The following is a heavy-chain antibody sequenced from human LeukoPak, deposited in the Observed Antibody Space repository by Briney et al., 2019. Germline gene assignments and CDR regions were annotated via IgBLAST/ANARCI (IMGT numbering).Heavy chain of an antibody. CDR3: AVSAYPSRDYYLDF. CDR1: GFTFSDYW. D-gene: IGHD6-19*01. V-gene: IGHV3-7*01. Sequence: GGSLRLSCAASGFTFSDYWMTWVRQAPGKGLEWVANIKQDGSEKYYVDSVKGRFTISRDNAQDSLYLQMNSLRVEDTALYFCAVSAYPSRDYYLDFWGQGTLVTVSS. J-gene: IGHJ4*02. CDR2: IKQDGSEK.